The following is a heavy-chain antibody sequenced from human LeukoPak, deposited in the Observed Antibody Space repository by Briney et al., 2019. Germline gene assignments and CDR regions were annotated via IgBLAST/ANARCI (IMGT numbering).Heavy chain of an antibody. CDR1: GYTFTSYY. CDR2: INPSGGST. J-gene: IGHJ6*03. Sequence: ASVKVSCKASGYTFTSYYMHWVRQAPGQGLEWMGIINPSGGSTSYAQKFQGRVTMTRDTSISTAYMELSRLRSDDTAVYYCAREGMVRGSRYYYMDVWGKGTTVTVSS. D-gene: IGHD3-10*01. CDR3: AREGMVRGSRYYYMDV. V-gene: IGHV1-46*01.